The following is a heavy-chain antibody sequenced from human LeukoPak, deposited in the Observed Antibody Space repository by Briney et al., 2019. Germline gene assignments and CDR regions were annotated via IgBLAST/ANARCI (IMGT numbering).Heavy chain of an antibody. CDR1: GGSISSSSYY. V-gene: IGHV4-39*07. J-gene: IGHJ6*02. CDR3: ARTRQGDYDSSGYYYDYYYGMDV. CDR2: IYYSGRT. D-gene: IGHD3-22*01. Sequence: PSETLSLTCSVSGGSISSSSYYWGWIRQPPGKGLEWIGSIYYSGRTYYNPSLKSRVTISVDTSKNQFSLQLSSVTAADTAVYYCARTRQGDYDSSGYYYDYYYGMDVWGQGTTVTVSS.